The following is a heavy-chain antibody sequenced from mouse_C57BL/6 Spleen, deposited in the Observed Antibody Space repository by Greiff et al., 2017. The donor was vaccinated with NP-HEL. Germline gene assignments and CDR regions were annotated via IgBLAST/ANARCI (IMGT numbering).Heavy chain of an antibody. Sequence: QVQLQQSGPELVKPGASVKISCKASGYAFSSSWMNWVKQRPGKGLEWIGRIYPGDGDTNYNGKFKGKATLTADKSSSTAYMQLSSLTSEDSAVYFCARGAVVEGYWGQGTTLTVSS. V-gene: IGHV1-82*01. CDR2: IYPGDGDT. D-gene: IGHD1-1*01. CDR1: GYAFSSSW. CDR3: ARGAVVEGY. J-gene: IGHJ2*01.